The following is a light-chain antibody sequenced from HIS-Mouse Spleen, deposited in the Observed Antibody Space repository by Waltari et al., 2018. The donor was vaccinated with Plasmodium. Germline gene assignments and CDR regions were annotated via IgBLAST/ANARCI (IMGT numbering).Light chain of an antibody. CDR2: GAS. J-gene: IGKJ2*01. CDR1: QSVSSN. Sequence: ERATLSCRASQSVSSNLAWYQQKPGQAPRLLIYGASTRATGIPARFSGSGSGTKFTLTISSMQSEDFAVYYCQQYNNWPPYTFGQGTKLEIK. V-gene: IGKV3-15*01. CDR3: QQYNNWPPYT.